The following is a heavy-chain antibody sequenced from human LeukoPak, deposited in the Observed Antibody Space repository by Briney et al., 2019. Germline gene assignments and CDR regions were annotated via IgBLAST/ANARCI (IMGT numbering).Heavy chain of an antibody. CDR2: ISTTGKTT. D-gene: IGHD5-24*01. CDR1: AFTFSTYE. Sequence: PGGSLRLFCAASAFTFSTYEMNWVRHELGKGREWGSYISTTGKTTFYADSVQGRFATSRDNAKNSLYLQMNSLRAEDTALYYCAGKSRDGYYDGRFDLWGQGTLVTVSS. J-gene: IGHJ4*02. V-gene: IGHV3-48*03. CDR3: AGKSRDGYYDGRFDL.